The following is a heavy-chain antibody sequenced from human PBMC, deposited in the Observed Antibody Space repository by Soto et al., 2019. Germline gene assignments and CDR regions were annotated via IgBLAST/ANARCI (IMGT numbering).Heavy chain of an antibody. V-gene: IGHV3-9*01. Sequence: EVQLVESGGGLVQPGRSLRLSCAASGFTFDDYAMHWVRQAPGKGLEWVSGISWNSGSIGYEESVKGRFTISRDNAKNSLYLQMNSLRAEDTALYYCAKDTGPQCCTGYRSSWYGGNWFDPWGQGTLVTVSS. D-gene: IGHD6-13*01. J-gene: IGHJ5*02. CDR2: ISWNSGSI. CDR3: AKDTGPQCCTGYRSSWYGGNWFDP. CDR1: GFTFDDYA.